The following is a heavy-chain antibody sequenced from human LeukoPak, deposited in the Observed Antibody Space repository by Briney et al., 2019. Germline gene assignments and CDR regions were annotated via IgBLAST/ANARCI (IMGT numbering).Heavy chain of an antibody. CDR2: ISSSSSYT. J-gene: IGHJ4*02. Sequence: PGGSLRLSCAASGFTLSSYSMSWIRQAPGKGLEWVSYISSSSSYTNYADSVKGRFTISRDNAKNSLFLQMNSLRAEDTAFYYCARGISAAAHYFDHWAQGTLVTVSS. CDR1: GFTLSSYS. CDR3: ARGISAAAHYFDH. D-gene: IGHD6-13*01. V-gene: IGHV3-11*03.